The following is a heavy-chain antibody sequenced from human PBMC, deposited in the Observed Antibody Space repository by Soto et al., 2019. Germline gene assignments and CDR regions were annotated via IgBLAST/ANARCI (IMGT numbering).Heavy chain of an antibody. D-gene: IGHD2-2*01. CDR1: GYTSTNYG. CDR2: INAGSGNT. V-gene: IGHV1-3*01. J-gene: IGHJ4*02. Sequence: GPSVKVSCKASGYTSTNYGMHWVRQAPGQRLEWMGWINAGSGNTKYSQKFQGRITITRDTSASTVYMELSGLRSEDTAVYYCANDIIVIPGAKGFDYWGQGALVTVSS. CDR3: ANDIIVIPGAKGFDY.